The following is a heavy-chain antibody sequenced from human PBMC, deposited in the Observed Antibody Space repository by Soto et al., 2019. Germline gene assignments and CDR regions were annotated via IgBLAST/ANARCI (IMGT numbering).Heavy chain of an antibody. D-gene: IGHD5-12*01. J-gene: IGHJ6*03. V-gene: IGHV1-2*04. CDR2: INPNSGVT. CDR3: ARESGGATATLDYYYFYMDV. CDR1: GDTFTGYY. Sequence: QVQLVQSGAEVKKPGASVTVSCRASGDTFTGYYMHWVRQARGQGLEWMGWINPNSGVTKYAQKFQGWVTMTWDTSIRTVYMELSRLRSDDTAVYYCARESGGATATLDYYYFYMDVWGTGTTVTVSS.